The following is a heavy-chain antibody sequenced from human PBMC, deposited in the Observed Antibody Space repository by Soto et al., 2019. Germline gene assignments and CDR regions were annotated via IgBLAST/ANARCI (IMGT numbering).Heavy chain of an antibody. CDR2: IYSGGST. CDR3: ARDMYNWFDP. V-gene: IGHV3-66*01. J-gene: IGHJ5*02. Sequence: EVQLVESGGGLVQPGGSLRLSGAASGFTVSNNYMSWVRQAPGKGLEWVSIIYSGGSTYYADSVKGRFTISRDNSKNTLGLQMNSLRAEDTALYYCARDMYNWFDPWGQGTLVTVSS. CDR1: GFTVSNNY.